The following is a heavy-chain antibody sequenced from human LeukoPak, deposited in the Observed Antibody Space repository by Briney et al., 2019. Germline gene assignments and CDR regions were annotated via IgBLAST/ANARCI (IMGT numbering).Heavy chain of an antibody. CDR2: IYSGGTT. V-gene: IGHV3-53*01. D-gene: IGHD5-24*01. Sequence: GGSLRLSCAASGFTVSSNYMHWVRQAPGRGLEWVSIIYSGGTTYHADSVKGRFTISRDNSKNTVYLQMNSLRVEDTALYYCARGEMATVVDYWGQGTLVTVSS. J-gene: IGHJ4*02. CDR1: GFTVSSNY. CDR3: ARGEMATVVDY.